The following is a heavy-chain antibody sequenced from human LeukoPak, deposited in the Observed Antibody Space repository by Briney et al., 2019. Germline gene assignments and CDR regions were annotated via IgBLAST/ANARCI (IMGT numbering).Heavy chain of an antibody. Sequence: GASVTVSCKVSGYTLTELSMHWVRQAPGKGLEWMGGFDPEDGETIYAQKFQGRVTMTEDTSTDTAYMELSSLRSEDTAVYYCATRANYYDSSGYYYVGWGQGTLVTVSS. D-gene: IGHD3-22*01. CDR2: FDPEDGET. J-gene: IGHJ4*02. CDR1: GYTLTELS. CDR3: ATRANYYDSSGYYYVG. V-gene: IGHV1-24*01.